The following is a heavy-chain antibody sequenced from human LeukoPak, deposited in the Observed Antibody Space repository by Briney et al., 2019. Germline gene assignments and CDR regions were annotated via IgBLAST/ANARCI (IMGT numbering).Heavy chain of an antibody. V-gene: IGHV4-30-4*01. CDR2: IYYSGST. CDR1: GGSISSGDYY. Sequence: SETLSLTCTVSGGSISSGDYYWSWIRQPPGKGLEWIGYIYYSGSTYYNPSPKSRVTISVDTSKNQFSLKLSSVTAADTAVYYCAREEDVDIVATRGWFDPWGQGTLVTVSS. D-gene: IGHD5-12*01. J-gene: IGHJ5*02. CDR3: AREEDVDIVATRGWFDP.